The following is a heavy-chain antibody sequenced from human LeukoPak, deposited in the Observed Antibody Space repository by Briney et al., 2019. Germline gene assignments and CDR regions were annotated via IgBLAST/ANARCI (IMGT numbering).Heavy chain of an antibody. J-gene: IGHJ3*02. CDR1: GFTFRNYA. Sequence: PGRSLRLSCAASGFTFRNYAMHWVRQAPGKGLEWVAVISYDGSNKYYADSVKGRFTISRDNSKNTLYLQMNSLRDEDTAVYYCAREIMGAFDIWGQGTMVTVS. V-gene: IGHV3-30-3*01. CDR2: ISYDGSNK. CDR3: AREIMGAFDI.